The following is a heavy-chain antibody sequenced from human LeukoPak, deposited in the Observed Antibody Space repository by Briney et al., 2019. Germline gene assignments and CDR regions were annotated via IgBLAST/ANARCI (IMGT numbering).Heavy chain of an antibody. CDR3: ASRITRMGAFDI. V-gene: IGHV1-69*13. CDR2: IIPIFGTA. J-gene: IGHJ3*02. CDR1: GYTFTSYG. Sequence: SVKVSCKASGYTFTSYGISWVRQAPGQGLEWMGGIIPIFGTANYAQKFQGRVTITADESTSTAYMELSSLRSEDTAVYYCASRITRMGAFDIWGQGTMVTVSS. D-gene: IGHD3-22*01.